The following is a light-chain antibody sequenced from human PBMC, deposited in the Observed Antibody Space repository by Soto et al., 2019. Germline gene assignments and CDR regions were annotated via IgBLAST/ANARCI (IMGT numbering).Light chain of an antibody. Sequence: DVVMTQSPLSLPVTLGQPASISCRSNQRLVHRDGIAYFSWFQQRPGRSPRRLIYKVSNRDSGVPARFSGSGSGTDFALTITSLQAEDFATYYCQQLRMYPSTFGGGTKV. CDR3: QQLRMYPST. CDR2: KVS. J-gene: IGKJ4*01. V-gene: IGKV2-30*02. CDR1: QRLVHRDGIAY.